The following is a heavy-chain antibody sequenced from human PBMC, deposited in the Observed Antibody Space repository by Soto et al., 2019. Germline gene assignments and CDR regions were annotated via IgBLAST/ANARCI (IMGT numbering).Heavy chain of an antibody. D-gene: IGHD6-19*01. Sequence: QVQLVQSGAEVKKPGASVKVSCKASGYTFTDYYMHWVRQAPGQGLEWMGIISPSGGSTYAQKFQGRVTVTRDPSTSTVYMELSSLRSEDTAVYYCARDGSSDWLTWFDPWGQGTLVTVSS. CDR1: GYTFTDYY. CDR3: ARDGSSDWLTWFDP. V-gene: IGHV1-46*01. CDR2: ISPSGGST. J-gene: IGHJ5*02.